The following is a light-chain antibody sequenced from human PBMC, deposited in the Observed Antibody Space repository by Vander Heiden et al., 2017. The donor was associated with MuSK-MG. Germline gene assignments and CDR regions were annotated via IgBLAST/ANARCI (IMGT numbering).Light chain of an antibody. CDR3: HQNYNELT. V-gene: IGKV1-39*01. J-gene: IGKJ5*01. CDR2: DVS. Sequence: ETQLTQSPSSLSASVGDRVTITCRSSQSVSRHLNWYQQRPGRAPRLLIYDVSTLQSGVPYRLSGGGSGTDFALTISRMQSQDFAVYFCHQNYNELTFSQGTRL. CDR1: QSVSRH.